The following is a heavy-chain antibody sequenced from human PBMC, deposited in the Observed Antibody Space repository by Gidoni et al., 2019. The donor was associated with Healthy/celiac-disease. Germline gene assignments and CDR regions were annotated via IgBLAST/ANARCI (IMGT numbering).Heavy chain of an antibody. D-gene: IGHD3-22*01. Sequence: EVQLVESGGGLVKPGGSLRLSCAASGFTFSSYSMNWVRQAPGKGLAWVSSMSSRISYIYYADSVKGRFTISRDNAKNSLYLQMNSLRAEDTAVYYCARDLGGPARYYYDSSGYSDAFDIWGQGTMVTVSS. V-gene: IGHV3-21*01. CDR3: ARDLGGPARYYYDSSGYSDAFDI. CDR2: MSSRISYI. CDR1: GFTFSSYS. J-gene: IGHJ3*02.